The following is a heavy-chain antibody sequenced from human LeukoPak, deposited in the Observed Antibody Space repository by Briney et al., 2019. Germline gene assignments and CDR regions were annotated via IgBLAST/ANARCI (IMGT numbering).Heavy chain of an antibody. CDR3: ATKQWLAPPPDS. D-gene: IGHD6-19*01. V-gene: IGHV3-74*01. CDR1: GFTFSKYW. Sequence: GGSLRLSCAASGFTFSKYWMLLVRQAPGKGLERVSRINTDGTVTTYADSVKGRFTVSRDNADNTMFLQMNSVRDEDTAVYYCATKQWLAPPPDSWGQGTPVTVSS. CDR2: INTDGTVT. J-gene: IGHJ4*02.